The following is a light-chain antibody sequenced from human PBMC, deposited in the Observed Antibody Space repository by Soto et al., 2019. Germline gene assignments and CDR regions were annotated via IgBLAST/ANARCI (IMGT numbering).Light chain of an antibody. CDR3: ALYMGSGIWV. CDR1: SGSVSTTYH. J-gene: IGLJ3*02. CDR2: NTD. Sequence: QAVVTQEPSFSVAPGRTVTFTCGLSSGSVSTTYHPSWYQQTPGQAPRTLIYNTDIRSSGVPDRFSGSILGNTAALTITGAQPDDESHYYCALYMGSGIWVFGGGTKVTVL. V-gene: IGLV8-61*01.